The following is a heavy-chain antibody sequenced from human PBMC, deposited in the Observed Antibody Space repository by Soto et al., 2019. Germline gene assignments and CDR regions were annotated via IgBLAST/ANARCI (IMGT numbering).Heavy chain of an antibody. CDR3: ARDAPAARDYYYYYGMDV. J-gene: IGHJ6*02. D-gene: IGHD6-6*01. CDR2: INTNTGNP. CDR1: GYTFTSYA. V-gene: IGHV7-4-1*01. Sequence: ASVKVACKASGYTFTSYAMNWVRQAPGQGLEWMGWINTNTGNPTYAQGFTGRFVFSLDTSVSTAYLQICSLKAEDTAVYYCARDAPAARDYYYYYGMDVWGQGTTVTVSS.